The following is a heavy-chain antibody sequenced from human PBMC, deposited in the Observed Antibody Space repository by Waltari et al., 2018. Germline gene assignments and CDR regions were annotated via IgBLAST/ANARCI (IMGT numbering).Heavy chain of an antibody. D-gene: IGHD3-22*01. CDR2: IKQDGSEK. CDR1: GFTHSSYW. J-gene: IGHJ3*02. V-gene: IGHV3-7*04. Sequence: EVQLVESGGGLVQPGGSLRTTCAASGFTHSSYWMSWVSQAPGKGLEWVANIKQDGSEKYYVDSVKGRFTIPRDNAKNSLYLRMNSLRAEDTAVYYCARAYDSSGYYFVGDAFDIWGQGTMVTVSS. CDR3: ARAYDSSGYYFVGDAFDI.